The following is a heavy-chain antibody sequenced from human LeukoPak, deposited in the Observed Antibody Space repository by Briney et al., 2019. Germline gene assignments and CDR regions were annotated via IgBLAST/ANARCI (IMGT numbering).Heavy chain of an antibody. V-gene: IGHV3-23*01. CDR3: AKNTGQTSGYSYGYNY. Sequence: PGGSLRLSCAASGFTFSSYAVDWVRQAPGKGLEWVSAISGSGGSTYYADSVKGRFTTSRDNSKNTLYLQMNSLRAEDTAVYYCAKNTGQTSGYSYGYNYWGQGTLVTVSS. CDR2: ISGSGGST. D-gene: IGHD5-18*01. CDR1: GFTFSSYA. J-gene: IGHJ4*02.